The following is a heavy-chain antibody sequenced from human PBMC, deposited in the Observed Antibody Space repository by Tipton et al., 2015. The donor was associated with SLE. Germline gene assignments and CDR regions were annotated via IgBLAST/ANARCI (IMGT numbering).Heavy chain of an antibody. CDR1: GGSFSGYY. J-gene: IGHJ6*02. CDR3: ARGRGVFLRFLEWARGMDV. Sequence: TLSLTCAVYGGSFSGYYWSWIRQPPGKGLKWIGEINHSGSTNYNPSLKSRVTISVDTSKNQFSLKLSSVTAADTAVYYCARGRGVFLRFLEWARGMDVWGQGPTVTVSS. CDR2: INHSGST. V-gene: IGHV4-34*01. D-gene: IGHD3-3*01.